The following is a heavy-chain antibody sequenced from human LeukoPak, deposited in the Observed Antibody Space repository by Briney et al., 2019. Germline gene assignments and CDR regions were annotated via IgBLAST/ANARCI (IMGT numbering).Heavy chain of an antibody. Sequence: SETLSLTCAVYGGSFSGYYWGWIRQPPGKGLEWIGSIYYSGSTYHNPSLKSRVTISVDTSKNQFSLKLSSVTAADTAVYYCARAQYHDFWSGQIDYWGQGTLVTVSS. CDR3: ARAQYHDFWSGQIDY. CDR2: IYYSGST. D-gene: IGHD3-3*01. J-gene: IGHJ4*02. CDR1: GGSFSGYY. V-gene: IGHV4-34*01.